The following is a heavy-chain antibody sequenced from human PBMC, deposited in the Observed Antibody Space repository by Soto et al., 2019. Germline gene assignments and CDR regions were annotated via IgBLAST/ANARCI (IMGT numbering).Heavy chain of an antibody. D-gene: IGHD3-16*02. CDR3: ARVPPLGFDY. CDR2: ISYDGSNK. V-gene: IGHV3-30-3*01. J-gene: IGHJ4*02. CDR1: GFTFSSYA. Sequence: GGSLRLSCAASGFTFSSYAMHWVRQAPGKGLEWVAVISYDGSNKYYADSVKGRFTISRDNSKNTLYLQMNSLRAEDTAVYYCARVPPLGFDYWGQGTLVTVSS.